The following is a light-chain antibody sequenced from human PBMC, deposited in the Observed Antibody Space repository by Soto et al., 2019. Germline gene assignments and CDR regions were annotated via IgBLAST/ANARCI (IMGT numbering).Light chain of an antibody. CDR2: SNN. Sequence: QSVLTQPPSASGTPGPRVTISCSGSSSNIGSNTVNWYQQVPGTAPKLLIYSNNQRPSGVPDRFSGSKSGTSASLAISGLQSEDEADYYCAAWDATLNGLFGGGTKLTVL. CDR3: AAWDATLNGL. V-gene: IGLV1-44*01. J-gene: IGLJ2*01. CDR1: SSNIGSNT.